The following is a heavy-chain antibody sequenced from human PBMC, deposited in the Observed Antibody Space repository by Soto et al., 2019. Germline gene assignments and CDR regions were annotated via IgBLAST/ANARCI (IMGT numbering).Heavy chain of an antibody. Sequence: SQTLSLTCDISGDSVSSNSAAWNWIRQSPSRGLEWLGRTYYRSKWYNDYAVSVKRRITINPDTSKNQFSLQLNSVTPEDTAVYYCARVTYSDILTGPNWFDPWGQGTLVTVSS. V-gene: IGHV6-1*01. D-gene: IGHD3-9*01. CDR3: ARVTYSDILTGPNWFDP. CDR1: GDSVSSNSAA. J-gene: IGHJ5*02. CDR2: TYYRSKWYN.